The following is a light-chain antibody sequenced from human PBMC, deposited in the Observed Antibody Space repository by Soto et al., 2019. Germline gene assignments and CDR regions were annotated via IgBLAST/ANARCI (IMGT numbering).Light chain of an antibody. Sequence: QSALTQPASVSGSPGQSITISCTGTSSDVDGYKYVSWYQQHPGKAPKLMIYTVSNRPSGVSNRFSGSKSGDTASLTISGLEAEDEADDYCSSYTSRSTFWVFGGGTKLTVL. CDR2: TVS. J-gene: IGLJ3*02. CDR3: SSYTSRSTFWV. V-gene: IGLV2-14*01. CDR1: SSDVDGYKY.